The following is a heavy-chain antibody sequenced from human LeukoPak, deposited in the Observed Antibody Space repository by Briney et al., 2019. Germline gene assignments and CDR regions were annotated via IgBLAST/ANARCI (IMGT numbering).Heavy chain of an antibody. CDR1: GYTFTSYG. J-gene: IGHJ4*02. Sequence: ASVKVSCKASGYTFTSYGISLVRQAPGQGLEWMGWISAYNGNTNYAQKLQGRVTMTTDTSTSTAYMELRSLRSDDTAVYYCARDLHLGWLLPTGSCDYWGQGTLVTVSS. V-gene: IGHV1-18*01. CDR3: ARDLHLGWLLPTGSCDY. D-gene: IGHD3/OR15-3a*01. CDR2: ISAYNGNT.